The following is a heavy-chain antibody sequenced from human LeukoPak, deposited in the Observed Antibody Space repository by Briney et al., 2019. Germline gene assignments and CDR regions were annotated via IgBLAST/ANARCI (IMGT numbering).Heavy chain of an antibody. J-gene: IGHJ4*02. CDR3: ARDARDGYGGNPFDY. D-gene: IGHD4-23*01. Sequence: GGSLKLSCAASGFTFSSYAMSWVRQAPGKGLEWVSTIRGSGGTTYYADSVKGRFTISRDNSKNTLYLQMNSLRAEDTAVYYCARDARDGYGGNPFDYWGQGTLVTVSS. V-gene: IGHV3-23*01. CDR2: IRGSGGTT. CDR1: GFTFSSYA.